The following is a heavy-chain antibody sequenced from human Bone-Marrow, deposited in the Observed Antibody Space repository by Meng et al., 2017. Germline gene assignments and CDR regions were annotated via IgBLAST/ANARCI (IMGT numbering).Heavy chain of an antibody. CDR3: AGGAVVTLVFYHAMDV. CDR1: GGPISSYY. V-gene: IGHV4-4*07. CDR2: IYTSGST. Sequence: SGPLCLTCTASGGPISSYYWSWIRQPPGKGLEWIGRIYTSGSTNYNPSLKSRVTMSVDTSKNQFSLKLSTVAAADTAVYYCAGGAVVTLVFYHAMDVWGQGTTVTVSS. J-gene: IGHJ6*02. D-gene: IGHD2-21*02.